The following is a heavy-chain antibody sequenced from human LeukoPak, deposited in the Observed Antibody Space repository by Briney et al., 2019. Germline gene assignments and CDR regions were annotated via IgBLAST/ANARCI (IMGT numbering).Heavy chain of an antibody. D-gene: IGHD5-24*01. CDR3: ARAGGDGYNPMWDY. V-gene: IGHV3-23*01. CDR2: ISGSGAST. J-gene: IGHJ4*02. Sequence: GGSLRLSCLTSGFTLSTNAMSWVRQAPGKGLEWISGISGSGASTYYADSVKGRFTISRDNAKNSLYLQMNSLRDEDTAVYYCARAGGDGYNPMWDYWGRGTLVTVSS. CDR1: GFTLSTNA.